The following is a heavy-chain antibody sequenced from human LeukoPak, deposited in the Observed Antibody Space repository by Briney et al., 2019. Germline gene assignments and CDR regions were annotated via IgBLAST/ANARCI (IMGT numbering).Heavy chain of an antibody. D-gene: IGHD2-2*01. CDR2: ISYDGSNK. V-gene: IGHV3-30-3*01. CDR1: GFTFSSYA. Sequence: TGGSLRLSCAASGFTFSSYAMHWVRQAPGKGLERVAVISYDGSNKYYADSVKGRFTISRDNSKNTLYLQMNSLRAEDTAVYYCARELDCSSTSCYVTTYGMDVWGQETTVTVSS. CDR3: ARELDCSSTSCYVTTYGMDV. J-gene: IGHJ6*02.